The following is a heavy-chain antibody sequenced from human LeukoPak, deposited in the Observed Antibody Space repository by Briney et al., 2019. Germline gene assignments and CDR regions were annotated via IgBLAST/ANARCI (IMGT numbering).Heavy chain of an antibody. J-gene: IGHJ4*02. CDR1: GGSISSYY. D-gene: IGHD1-7*01. V-gene: IGHV4-59*12. CDR2: IFHNGNT. CDR3: ARGGGFYGTGTTHFDY. Sequence: SETLSLTCTVSGGSISSYYWNWIRQPPGKGLEWIGYIFHNGNTHYNPSLKSRVTLSIDKSKNQFSLKLSSVTAADTALYFCARGGGFYGTGTTHFDYWGQGTLVIVSS.